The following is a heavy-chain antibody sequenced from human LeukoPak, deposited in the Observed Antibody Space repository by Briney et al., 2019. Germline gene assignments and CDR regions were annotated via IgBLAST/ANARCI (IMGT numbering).Heavy chain of an antibody. CDR3: ARSERAIAAAGTPRPDY. Sequence: EASVKVSCKASGYTFAGYYMHWVRQAPGQGLEWMGGIIPIFGTANYAQKFQGRVTITADESTSTAYMELSSLRSEDTAVYYCARSERAIAAAGTPRPDYWGQGTLVTVSS. CDR2: IIPIFGTA. J-gene: IGHJ4*02. V-gene: IGHV1-69*13. CDR1: GYTFAGYY. D-gene: IGHD6-13*01.